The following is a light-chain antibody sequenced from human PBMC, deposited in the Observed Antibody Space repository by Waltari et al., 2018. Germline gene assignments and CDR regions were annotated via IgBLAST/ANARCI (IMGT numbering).Light chain of an antibody. CDR2: AAY. CDR3: QQAKSFPIT. J-gene: IGKJ5*01. V-gene: IGKV1-12*01. Sequence: DIQMTQSPSSVSASIGDRVTITCRASQGIDNWLAWYQQKPGKAPKLLISAAYNLHSGVQSRFSGSRSETEFTLTINNLQPEDFATYFCQQAKSFPITFGQGTQLEIK. CDR1: QGIDNW.